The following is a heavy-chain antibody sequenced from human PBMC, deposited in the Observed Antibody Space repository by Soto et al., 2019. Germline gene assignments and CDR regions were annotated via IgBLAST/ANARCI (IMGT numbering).Heavy chain of an antibody. CDR3: ARENSGYDFVFDF. V-gene: IGHV1-69*13. D-gene: IGHD5-12*01. CDR1: GGTFSSYA. Sequence: GASVKVSCKASGGTFSSYAISWVRQAPGQGLEWMGGIIPIFGTANYAQKFQGRVTITADESTSTAYMELSSLRSEDTAVYYCARENSGYDFVFDFWGQVTLVIDSS. J-gene: IGHJ4*02. CDR2: IIPIFGTA.